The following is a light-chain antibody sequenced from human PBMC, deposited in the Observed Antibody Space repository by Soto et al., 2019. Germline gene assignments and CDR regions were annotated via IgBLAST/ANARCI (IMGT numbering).Light chain of an antibody. J-gene: IGKJ4*01. V-gene: IGKV3-20*01. CDR1: QSVSSSY. CDR3: QHYGSLVIT. Sequence: EIVLTQSPGTLSLSPGERATLSCRASQSVSSSYLAWYQQKPGQAPRLLIYGASSRATGIPDRFSGSGSGTDFTLTISILEPEDFAVYYCQHYGSLVITLGGGTKVEIK. CDR2: GAS.